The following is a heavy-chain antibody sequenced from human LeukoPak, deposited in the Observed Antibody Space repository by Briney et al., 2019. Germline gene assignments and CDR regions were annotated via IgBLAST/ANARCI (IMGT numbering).Heavy chain of an antibody. CDR3: TRDPSGGFRWYFDL. CDR2: IYYKSKWYN. D-gene: IGHD2-15*01. V-gene: IGHV6-1*01. Sequence: SQTLSLTCAISVDSVSSSSATWTWIRQSPSRGLEWLGRIYYKSKWYNDYAVSVKSRITISPDTSRNQFSLQQNSATPEDTAVYYCTRDPSGGFRWYFDLWGRGTLVTVSS. J-gene: IGHJ2*01. CDR1: VDSVSSSSAT.